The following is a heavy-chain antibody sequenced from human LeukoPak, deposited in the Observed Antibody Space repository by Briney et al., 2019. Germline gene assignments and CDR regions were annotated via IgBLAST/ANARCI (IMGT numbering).Heavy chain of an antibody. J-gene: IGHJ4*02. CDR2: ITSGGGST. CDR3: ANGVFFAAVISRLDY. D-gene: IGHD3-3*01. Sequence: GGSLRLSCAASGFTFSNYTMNWVRQAPGKGLEWVSGITSGGGSTHYADSVKGRFTVSRDNSKNTLYLQMNSLRAEDTAVYYCANGVFFAAVISRLDYWGQGTLVTVSS. V-gene: IGHV3-23*01. CDR1: GFTFSNYT.